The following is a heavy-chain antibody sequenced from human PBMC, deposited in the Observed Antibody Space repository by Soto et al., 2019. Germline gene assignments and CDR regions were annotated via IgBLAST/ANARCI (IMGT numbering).Heavy chain of an antibody. Sequence: QVQLVESGGGVVQPGRSLRLSCAASGFTFSSYGMHWVRQAPGKGLEWVAVISHDGSNKYYADSVKGRFTISRDNSKNKLYLQMNSMRAEDTAVYYCEKDGDMTTVTVFDYWGQGTLVTVSS. CDR2: ISHDGSNK. CDR1: GFTFSSYG. CDR3: EKDGDMTTVTVFDY. D-gene: IGHD4-17*01. V-gene: IGHV3-30*18. J-gene: IGHJ4*02.